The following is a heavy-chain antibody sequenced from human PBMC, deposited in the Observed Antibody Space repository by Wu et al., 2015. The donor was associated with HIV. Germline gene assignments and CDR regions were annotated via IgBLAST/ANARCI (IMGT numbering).Heavy chain of an antibody. CDR2: INPNSGGT. Sequence: QVQLVQSGAEVKKPGASVKVSCKTSGYTFTGYSMHWVRQAPGQGLEWMGWINPNSGGTNYAQKFQGRVTMTRDTSISTAYMELSRLRSDDTAVYYCAILSPVEMATITLVGYFDYWGQGTLVTVSS. D-gene: IGHD5-24*01. V-gene: IGHV1-2*02. J-gene: IGHJ4*02. CDR3: AILSPVEMATITLVGYFDY. CDR1: GYTFTGYS.